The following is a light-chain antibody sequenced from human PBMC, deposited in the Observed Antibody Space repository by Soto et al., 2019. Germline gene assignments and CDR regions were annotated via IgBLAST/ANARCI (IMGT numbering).Light chain of an antibody. CDR2: AAS. V-gene: IGKV1-39*01. CDR3: QKSYSTPLN. J-gene: IGKJ4*01. CDR1: QSISSY. Sequence: DIQMTQSPSSLSASVGDRVTITCRAIQSISSYLNWYQQKPGKAPKLLIYAASSLQSGVPSRFSGSGSGTDFTLTISSLQPEDFATYYCQKSYSTPLNFGGGTKVDIK.